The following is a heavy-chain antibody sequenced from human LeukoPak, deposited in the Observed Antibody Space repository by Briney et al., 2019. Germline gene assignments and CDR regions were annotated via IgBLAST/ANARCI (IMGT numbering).Heavy chain of an antibody. V-gene: IGHV3-23*01. J-gene: IGHJ4*02. CDR2: ISGSGGST. D-gene: IGHD2-15*01. CDR3: ATLGQRYCSGGSCYTSGSSDY. CDR1: GFTFSSYA. Sequence: GGSLRLSCAASGFTFSSYAMSWFRQAPGKGLEWVSAISGSGGSTYYADSVKGRFTISRDNSKNTLYLQMNSLRAEDTAVYYCATLGQRYCSGGSCYTSGSSDYWGQGTLVTVSS.